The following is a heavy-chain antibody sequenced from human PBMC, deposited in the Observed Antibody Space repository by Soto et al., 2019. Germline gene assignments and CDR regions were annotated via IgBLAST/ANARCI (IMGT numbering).Heavy chain of an antibody. D-gene: IGHD2-2*01. J-gene: IGHJ4*02. Sequence: SETLSLTCTVSGGSISSYYWSWIRQPPGKGLEWIGYIYYSGSTNYNPSLKSRVTISVDTSKNQFSLKLSSVTAADTAVYYCARADVVPAGGYYFDYWGQGTLVTVSS. V-gene: IGHV4-59*01. CDR1: GGSISSYY. CDR3: ARADVVPAGGYYFDY. CDR2: IYYSGST.